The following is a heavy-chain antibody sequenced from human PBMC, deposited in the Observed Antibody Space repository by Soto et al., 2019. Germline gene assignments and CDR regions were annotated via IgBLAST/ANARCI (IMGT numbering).Heavy chain of an antibody. CDR2: IIPIFGTA. J-gene: IGHJ4*02. V-gene: IGHV1-69*13. D-gene: IGHD3-22*01. CDR3: ALWGYYYDSSGYYPTIYFDY. Sequence: SVKVSCKASGGTFSSYAISWVRQAPGQGLEWMGGIIPIFGTANYAQKFQGRVTITADESTSTAYMELSSLRSEDTAVYYFALWGYYYDSSGYYPTIYFDYWGQGTLVTVSS. CDR1: GGTFSSYA.